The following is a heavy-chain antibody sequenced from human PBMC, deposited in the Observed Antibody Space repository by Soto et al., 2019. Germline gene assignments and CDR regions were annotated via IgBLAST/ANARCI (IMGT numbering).Heavy chain of an antibody. J-gene: IGHJ6*02. CDR1: GFTFSDYY. CDR3: ARSGSGTEYYGLDV. D-gene: IGHD1-1*01. Sequence: QVQLVESGGGLVKPGGSLRLSCAASGFTFSDYYMTWIRQAPGKGLEWVSYISGSSTYTKYADSVEGRFTISRDNAKNSLYLQMNSLRAEDTAVYYCARSGSGTEYYGLDVWGQGTTVTVSS. CDR2: ISGSSTYT. V-gene: IGHV3-11*05.